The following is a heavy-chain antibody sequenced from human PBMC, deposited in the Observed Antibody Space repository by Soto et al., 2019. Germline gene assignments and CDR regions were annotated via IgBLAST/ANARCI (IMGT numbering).Heavy chain of an antibody. J-gene: IGHJ4*02. Sequence: VQLLQSGAEVKKPGSSVKVSCKASGGTFSSYAISWVRQAPGQGLAWMGGIITSFGTANYAQQFQGRVTITADESTRTAYMELSSLRSEDTAVYYCARKVLHGDLAFDYWGQGTIVPVSS. CDR2: IITSFGTA. CDR3: ARKVLHGDLAFDY. D-gene: IGHD4-17*01. CDR1: GGTFSSYA. V-gene: IGHV1-69*01.